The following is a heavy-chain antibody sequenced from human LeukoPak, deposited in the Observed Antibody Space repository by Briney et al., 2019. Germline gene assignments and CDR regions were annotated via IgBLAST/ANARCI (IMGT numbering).Heavy chain of an antibody. CDR2: INHSGST. CDR3: AKAGLTRGRARTYYYDSSGYRIGPIQHGMDV. Sequence: PSETLSLTCAVYGGSFSGYYWSWIRQPPGKGLEWIGEINHSGSTNYNPSLKSRVTISVDTSKNQFSLKLSSVTAADTAVYYCAKAGLTRGRARTYYYDSSGYRIGPIQHGMDVWGQGTTVTVSS. CDR1: GGSFSGYY. J-gene: IGHJ6*02. D-gene: IGHD3-22*01. V-gene: IGHV4-34*01.